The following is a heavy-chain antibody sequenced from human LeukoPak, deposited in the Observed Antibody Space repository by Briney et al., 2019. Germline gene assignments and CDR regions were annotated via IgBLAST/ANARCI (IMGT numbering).Heavy chain of an antibody. CDR3: AKDGVTIFGVVYSPWFDP. CDR2: ISGSGGST. CDR1: GFTFSSYA. D-gene: IGHD3-3*01. V-gene: IGHV3-23*01. J-gene: IGHJ5*02. Sequence: PGGSLRLSCAASGFTFSSYAMSWVRQAPGKGLEWVSAISGSGGSTYYADSVKGRFTISRDNSKNTLYLQMNSLRAEDTAVYYCAKDGVTIFGVVYSPWFDPWGQGTLVTVSS.